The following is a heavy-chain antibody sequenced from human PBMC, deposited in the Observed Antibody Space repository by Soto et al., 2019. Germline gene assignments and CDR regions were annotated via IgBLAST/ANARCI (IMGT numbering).Heavy chain of an antibody. Sequence: GGSLRLSCAASGFTFTNYAMSWVRQAPGKGLEWISSISGSGFKKYYADSVKGRFTISRDNSKSTVYLELNNLSAEDTAVYHCAKNQGVELVPLATVDWFDPWGQGSVVTVSS. D-gene: IGHD1-26*01. J-gene: IGHJ5*02. V-gene: IGHV3-23*01. CDR1: GFTFTNYA. CDR3: AKNQGVELVPLATVDWFDP. CDR2: ISGSGFKK.